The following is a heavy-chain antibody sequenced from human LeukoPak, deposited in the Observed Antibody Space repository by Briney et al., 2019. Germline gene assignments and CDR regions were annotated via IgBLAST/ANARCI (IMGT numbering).Heavy chain of an antibody. CDR2: ISSSSSYI. Sequence: GGSLRLSCAASGFTFSSYSMNWVRQAPGKGLEWVSSISSSSSYIYYADSVKGRFTISRDNAKNSLYLQMNGLRAEDTAVYYCARDLMGLQGEYDYWGQGTLVTVSS. D-gene: IGHD4/OR15-4a*01. CDR3: ARDLMGLQGEYDY. V-gene: IGHV3-21*01. CDR1: GFTFSSYS. J-gene: IGHJ4*02.